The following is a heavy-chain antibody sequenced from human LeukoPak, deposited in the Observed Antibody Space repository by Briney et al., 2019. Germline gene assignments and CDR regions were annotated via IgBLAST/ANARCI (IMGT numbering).Heavy chain of an antibody. Sequence: GGSLKLSCAASGVSFSSHWMSWVRQIPGKGLECGASINQAGSEKYPADSVKGRFTISRDNARNTLYLQLNSLRGEDTAVYYCARDGVDAGLYFDVWGRGTQVTVSS. CDR3: ARDGVDAGLYFDV. V-gene: IGHV3-7*01. D-gene: IGHD3-10*01. J-gene: IGHJ2*01. CDR2: INQAGSEK. CDR1: GVSFSSHW.